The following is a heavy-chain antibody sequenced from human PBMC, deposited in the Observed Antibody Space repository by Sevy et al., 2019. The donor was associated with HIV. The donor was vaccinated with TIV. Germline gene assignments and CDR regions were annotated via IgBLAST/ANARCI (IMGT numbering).Heavy chain of an antibody. CDR3: ARAIGAGAAY. Sequence: GGSLRLSCAASGFIFNDYWMHWVRQAPVKGLEWVANIKEHGSTNYYLDSVKGRFTISRDNAKNALFLQMNSLRVDDTAVYYCARAIGAGAAYWGQGTPVTVSS. CDR2: IKEHGSTN. J-gene: IGHJ4*02. V-gene: IGHV3-7*03. CDR1: GFIFNDYW. D-gene: IGHD6-13*01.